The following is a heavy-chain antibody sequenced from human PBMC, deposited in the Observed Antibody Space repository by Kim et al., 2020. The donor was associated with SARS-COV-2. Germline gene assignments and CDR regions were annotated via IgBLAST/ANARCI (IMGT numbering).Heavy chain of an antibody. Sequence: SVKVSCKAFGGTFSDYAINWVRQAPGQGLEWMGGVIPIYGTTNYAQKFQDRVTLTADKSTDTAYMELSGLTSDDTAMYYCARGGYSGYESQSLFTYHAIEVWGQGTTVAVSS. CDR1: GGTFSDYA. V-gene: IGHV1-69*06. D-gene: IGHD5-12*01. CDR2: VIPIYGTT. CDR3: ARGGYSGYESQSLFTYHAIEV. J-gene: IGHJ6*02.